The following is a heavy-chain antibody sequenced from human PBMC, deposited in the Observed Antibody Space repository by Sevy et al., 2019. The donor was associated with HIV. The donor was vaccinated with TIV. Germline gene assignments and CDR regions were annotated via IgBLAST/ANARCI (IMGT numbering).Heavy chain of an antibody. CDR2: IIPIFGTA. V-gene: IGHV1-69*06. Sequence: ASVKVSCKASGGTFSSYAISWVRQAPGQGLEWMGGIIPIFGTANYAQKFQGRVTITADKYTGTAYMELSSLRSEDTAVYYGARPSRCFRVRDYYCMDVWGKGTTVTVSS. D-gene: IGHD3-10*01. J-gene: IGHJ6*03. CDR3: ARPSRCFRVRDYYCMDV. CDR1: GGTFSSYA.